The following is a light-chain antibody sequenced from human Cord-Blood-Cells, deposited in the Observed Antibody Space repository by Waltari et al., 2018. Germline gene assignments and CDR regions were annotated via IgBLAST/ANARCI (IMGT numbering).Light chain of an antibody. V-gene: IGLV2-14*01. J-gene: IGLJ2*01. CDR1: SSDVGGYNY. CDR3: SSYTSSSVV. CDR2: DVS. Sequence: QSALTQPPSVSGSPGQSITISCPGTSSDVGGYNYVSWYQQHPGKAPKLMIYDVSNRPSGVSNRFSGSKSGNTASLTISGLKAEDEADYYCSSYTSSSVVFGGGTKLTVL.